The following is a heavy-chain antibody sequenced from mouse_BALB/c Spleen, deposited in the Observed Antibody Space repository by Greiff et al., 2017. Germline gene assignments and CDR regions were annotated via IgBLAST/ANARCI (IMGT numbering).Heavy chain of an antibody. Sequence: DVHLVESGGDLVKPGGSLKLSCAASGFTFSSYGMSWVRQTPDKRLEWVATISSGGSYTYYPDSVKGRFTISRDNAKNTLYLQMSSLKSEDTAMYYCYDGYYGAYWGQGTLVTVSA. V-gene: IGHV5-6*01. CDR2: ISSGGSYT. J-gene: IGHJ3*01. CDR3: YDGYYGAY. D-gene: IGHD2-3*01. CDR1: GFTFSSYG.